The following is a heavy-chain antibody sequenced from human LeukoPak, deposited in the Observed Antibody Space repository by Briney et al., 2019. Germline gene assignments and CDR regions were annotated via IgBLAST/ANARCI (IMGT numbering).Heavy chain of an antibody. D-gene: IGHD2-2*01. Sequence: SSETLSLNCAVSGGSVSSSNWWTWVRQPPGKGLEWIGEIYLSGSTNYNPSLKSRVTISIDKSKNQFSLKLSSMTAADTAVYYCARGGVIPADWGQGTLVTVSS. J-gene: IGHJ4*02. CDR1: GGSVSSSNW. CDR2: IYLSGST. CDR3: ARGGVIPAD. V-gene: IGHV4-4*02.